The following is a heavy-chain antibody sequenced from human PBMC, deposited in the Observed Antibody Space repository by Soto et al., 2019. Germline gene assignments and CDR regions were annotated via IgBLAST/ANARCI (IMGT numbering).Heavy chain of an antibody. D-gene: IGHD1-1*01. Sequence: ASVKVSCKASGFTFIGSSIHWLRQAPGQNLQWLGWIDTNNGRTKYSQTFQGRVTISRDTSASTTYMDLNSLRSEDTAVYYCARGHWTQTLADYYLAFSAQGTLVTVSS. CDR1: GFTFIGSS. CDR2: IDTNNGRT. V-gene: IGHV1-3*04. J-gene: IGHJ4*02. CDR3: ARGHWTQTLADYYLAF.